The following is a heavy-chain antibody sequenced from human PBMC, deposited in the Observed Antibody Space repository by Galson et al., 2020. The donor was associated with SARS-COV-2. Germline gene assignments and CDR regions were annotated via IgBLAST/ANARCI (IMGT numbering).Heavy chain of an antibody. CDR1: GYTFTGYY. CDR3: ARDPTQYSGSYYFDY. J-gene: IGHJ4*02. Sequence: ASVKVSCKASGYTFTGYYMHWVRQAPGQGLEWMGWINPNSGGTNYAQKFQGRVTMTRDTSISTAYMELSRLRSDDTAVYYCARDPTQYSGSYYFDYWGQGTLVTVSS. D-gene: IGHD1-26*01. CDR2: INPNSGGT. V-gene: IGHV1-2*02.